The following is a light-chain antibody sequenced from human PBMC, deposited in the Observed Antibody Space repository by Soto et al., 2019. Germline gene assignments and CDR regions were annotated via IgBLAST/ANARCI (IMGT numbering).Light chain of an antibody. CDR1: QTFIRNY. J-gene: IGKJ5*01. CDR3: QQHGGSPIT. CDR2: GAS. Sequence: EIVLTQSPGTLSLSPGERATLSCRASQTFIRNYLAWHQQKPGQTPRLLVYGASSRATGIPDRFSGSGSGTDFTLTISRLEPEDFAVYYCQQHGGSPITFGQGTRLEI. V-gene: IGKV3-20*01.